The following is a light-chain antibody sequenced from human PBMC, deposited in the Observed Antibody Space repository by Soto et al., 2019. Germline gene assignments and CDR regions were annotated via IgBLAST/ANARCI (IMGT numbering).Light chain of an antibody. CDR1: SSNIGRYT. V-gene: IGLV1-44*01. J-gene: IGLJ3*02. CDR3: AAWDDSLNGV. Sequence: QSVLTQPPSASGTPGQRVTISCSGSSSNIGRYTVNWYQQLPGTAPKLLIYNNNQRPSGVPDRFSGSKSGTSASLAISGLQSEDEADYYCAAWDDSLNGVFGGGTKLTVL. CDR2: NNN.